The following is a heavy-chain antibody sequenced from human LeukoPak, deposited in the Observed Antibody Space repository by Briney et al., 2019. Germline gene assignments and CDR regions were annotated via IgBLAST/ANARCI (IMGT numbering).Heavy chain of an antibody. V-gene: IGHV3-48*01. J-gene: IGHJ5*02. D-gene: IGHD3-9*01. Sequence: PGGSLRLSCAGSGFTFSSYSMNWVRQAPGKGLEWVSYISSSSSTIYYADSVKGRFTISRDNAKNSLYLQMNSLRADDTAVYYCARGNYDILTGQPKGRFDPWGQGTLVTVSS. CDR2: ISSSSSTI. CDR3: ARGNYDILTGQPKGRFDP. CDR1: GFTFSSYS.